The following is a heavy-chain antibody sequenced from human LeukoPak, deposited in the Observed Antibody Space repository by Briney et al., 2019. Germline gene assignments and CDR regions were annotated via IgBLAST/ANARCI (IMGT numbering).Heavy chain of an antibody. D-gene: IGHD3-16*02. Sequence: PSETLSLTCTVSGGSISSYYWSWIRQPPGKGLEWIGEINHSGSTNYNPSLKSRVTISVDTSKNQFSLKLSSVTAADTAVYYCARGTYDYVWGSYRRKGPSFDYWGQGTLVTVSS. CDR3: ARGTYDYVWGSYRRKGPSFDY. J-gene: IGHJ4*02. V-gene: IGHV4-34*01. CDR2: INHSGST. CDR1: GGSISSYY.